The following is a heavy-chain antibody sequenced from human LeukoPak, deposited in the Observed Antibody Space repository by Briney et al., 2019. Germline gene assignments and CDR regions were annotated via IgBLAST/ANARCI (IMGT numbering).Heavy chain of an antibody. CDR3: ASGTLRYFDWLLYPTNAFDI. J-gene: IGHJ3*02. CDR2: ISYDGSNK. Sequence: GGSLRLSCAASGFTFSSYGMHWVRQAPGKGLEWVAVISYDGSNKYYADSVKGRFTISRDSSKNTLYLQTNSLRAEDTAVYYCASGTLRYFDWLLYPTNAFDIWGQGTMVTVSS. D-gene: IGHD3-9*01. V-gene: IGHV3-30*03. CDR1: GFTFSSYG.